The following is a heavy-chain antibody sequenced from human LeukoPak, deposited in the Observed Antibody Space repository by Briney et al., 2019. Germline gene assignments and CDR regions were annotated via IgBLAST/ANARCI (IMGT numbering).Heavy chain of an antibody. CDR3: ARASPKVDTAMAQMYYFDY. V-gene: IGHV3-7*01. D-gene: IGHD5-18*01. J-gene: IGHJ4*02. Sequence: GGSLRLSCAASGFTFSSYSMNWVRQAPGKGLEWVANMRQDGGEIYYVDSVKGRFTISRGNAKNSLYLQMNSLRAEDTAVYYCARASPKVDTAMAQMYYFDYWGQGTLVTVSS. CDR2: MRQDGGEI. CDR1: GFTFSSYS.